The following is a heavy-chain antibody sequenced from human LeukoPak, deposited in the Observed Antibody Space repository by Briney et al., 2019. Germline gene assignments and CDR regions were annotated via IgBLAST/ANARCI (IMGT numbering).Heavy chain of an antibody. CDR3: ARLPIAAAGTRSTIDY. Sequence: SVKVSCKASGGTFSSYAISWVRQAPGQVLEWMGRIIPILGIANYAQKFQGRVTITADKSTSTAYMELSSPRSEDTAVYYCARLPIAAAGTRSTIDYWGQGTLVTVSS. CDR2: IIPILGIA. CDR1: GGTFSSYA. D-gene: IGHD6-13*01. J-gene: IGHJ4*02. V-gene: IGHV1-69*04.